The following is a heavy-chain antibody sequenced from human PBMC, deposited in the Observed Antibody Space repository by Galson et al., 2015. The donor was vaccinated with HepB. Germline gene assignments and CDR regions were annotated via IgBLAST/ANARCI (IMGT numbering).Heavy chain of an antibody. J-gene: IGHJ4*02. V-gene: IGHV3-64D*09. CDR3: VCRYSGSYRPSDY. D-gene: IGHD1-26*01. CDR1: GFTFSDYA. Sequence: SLRLSCAASGFTFSDYAMHWVRQAPGKGLEYVSGISSNGGSTYYADSVKGRFTISRDNSKNTLSLQMSSLRAEDTAVYYCVCRYSGSYRPSDYWGQGTLVTVSS. CDR2: ISSNGGST.